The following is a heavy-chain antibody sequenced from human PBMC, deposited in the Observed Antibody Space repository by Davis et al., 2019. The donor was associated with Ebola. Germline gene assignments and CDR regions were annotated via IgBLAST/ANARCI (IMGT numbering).Heavy chain of an antibody. CDR3: ARLASDTAIDY. Sequence: GSLRLSCTVSGGSISSSSYYWGWIRQPPGKGLEWIGSIYYSGSTYYNPSLKSRVTISVDTSKNQFSLKLSSVTAADTAVYYCARLASDTAIDYWGQGTLVTVSS. V-gene: IGHV4-39*07. J-gene: IGHJ4*02. CDR1: GGSISSSSYY. CDR2: IYYSGST. D-gene: IGHD5-18*01.